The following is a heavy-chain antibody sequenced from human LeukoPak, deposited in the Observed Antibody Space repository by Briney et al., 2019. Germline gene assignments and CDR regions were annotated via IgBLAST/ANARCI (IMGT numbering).Heavy chain of an antibody. CDR2: IKGDGGEI. D-gene: IGHD6-13*01. J-gene: IGHJ4*02. CDR1: GFTFSRYW. CDR3: ISESTSRNWYN. Sequence: QPGGSLRLSCAASGFTFSRYWMRWVRQAPGKGLVWVSGIKGDGGEITYADSVKGRVTISRDNAKNTAYLQLNSLRAEDTAVYYCISESTSRNWYNWGQGTLVTVSS. V-gene: IGHV3-74*03.